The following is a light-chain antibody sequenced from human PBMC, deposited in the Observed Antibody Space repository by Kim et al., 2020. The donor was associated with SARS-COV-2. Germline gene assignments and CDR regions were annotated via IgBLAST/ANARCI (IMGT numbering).Light chain of an antibody. CDR2: GNS. J-gene: IGLJ2*01. CDR3: QSYDRSVV. V-gene: IGLV1-40*01. CDR1: SSNIGAGYY. Sequence: APGQRVTISCTGSSSNIGAGYYVHWYQQLPGAAPNVLIYGNSNRPSGVPDRFSGSKSGTSASLAITGLQADDEADYYCQSYDRSVVFGGGTQLTVL.